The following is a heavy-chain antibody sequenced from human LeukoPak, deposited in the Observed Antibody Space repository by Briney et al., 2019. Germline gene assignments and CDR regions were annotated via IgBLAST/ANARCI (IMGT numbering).Heavy chain of an antibody. CDR2: VYYSGST. V-gene: IGHV4-59*02. J-gene: IGHJ4*02. CDR1: GGSVSGYY. CDR3: ARIHRYCSGGACYILDN. Sequence: SETLSLTCVVSGGSVSGYYWGWIRQPPGRGLEWIGYVYYSGSTNYNPSFKSRITISVDTSRNQFSLQLSSVTAADTAVYYCARIHRYCSGGACYILDNWGQGTLVAVSS. D-gene: IGHD2-15*01.